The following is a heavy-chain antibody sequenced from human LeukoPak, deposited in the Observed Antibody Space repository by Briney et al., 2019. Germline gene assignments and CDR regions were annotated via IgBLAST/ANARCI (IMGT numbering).Heavy chain of an antibody. Sequence: GGSLRLSCAASGFTFSTYGMHGVRQAPGKGLEWVAVIWYNGDNKYYADSVKGRFTISRDNSKNTLYLQMNSLRAEDTAVYYCAREGYCSSTSCSFDPWGQGTLVTVSS. J-gene: IGHJ5*02. CDR2: IWYNGDNK. V-gene: IGHV3-33*01. D-gene: IGHD2-2*01. CDR1: GFTFSTYG. CDR3: AREGYCSSTSCSFDP.